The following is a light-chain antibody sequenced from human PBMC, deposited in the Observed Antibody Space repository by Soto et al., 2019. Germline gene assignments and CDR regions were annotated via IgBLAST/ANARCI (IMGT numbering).Light chain of an antibody. CDR3: QQYNKWPRT. Sequence: EIVMTQSPATLSLSPGERATLSCRASQSISSNLAWYQQKPGQAPRLLIYGASTSATGIPARFSGSGSGTDFTIIISSLPSEDFAVYYCQQYNKWPRTFCQGTKVEIK. V-gene: IGKV3-15*01. CDR1: QSISSN. CDR2: GAS. J-gene: IGKJ1*01.